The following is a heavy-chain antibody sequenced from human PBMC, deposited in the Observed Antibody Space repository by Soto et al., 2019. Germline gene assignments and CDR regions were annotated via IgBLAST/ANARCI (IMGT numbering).Heavy chain of an antibody. CDR2: IYYSGST. V-gene: IGHV4-39*01. Sequence: SETLSLTCTVSGGSISSSSYYWGWIRQPPGKGLEWIGSIYYSGSTYYNPSLKSRVTISVDTSKNQFSLKLSPVTAADTAVYYCARPDIDLYGYYYMDVWGKGTTVTVSS. D-gene: IGHD2-15*01. J-gene: IGHJ6*03. CDR1: GGSISSSSYY. CDR3: ARPDIDLYGYYYMDV.